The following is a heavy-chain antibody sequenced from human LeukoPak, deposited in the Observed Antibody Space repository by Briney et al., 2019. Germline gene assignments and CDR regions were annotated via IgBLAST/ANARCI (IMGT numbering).Heavy chain of an antibody. CDR3: ARVGHHDGATYYFDY. V-gene: IGHV3-21*01. CDR2: ISSDSSYI. J-gene: IGHJ4*02. Sequence: PGGSLRLSCAASGYTFSSYSMNWVRQAPGKGLEWVSSISSDSSYIYYADSVKGRFTISRDNAKNTLYLQMNSLRAEDTALDYCARVGHHDGATYYFDYWGQGTLVTVSS. D-gene: IGHD4-17*01. CDR1: GYTFSSYS.